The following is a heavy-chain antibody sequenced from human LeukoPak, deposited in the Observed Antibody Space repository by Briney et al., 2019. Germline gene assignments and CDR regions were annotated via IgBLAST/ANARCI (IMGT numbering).Heavy chain of an antibody. J-gene: IGHJ5*02. D-gene: IGHD2-15*01. CDR1: GLTFSTYS. V-gene: IGHV3-48*01. CDR3: ARATQPGFDP. CDR2: ISSDSGAR. Sequence: GGSLRLSCGASGLTFSTYSMNWVRQAPGKGLEWVSYISSDSGARYYADSVKGRFTISRDNAKNSLYLQMNSLRAEDTAVYYCARATQPGFDPWGQGTLVTVSS.